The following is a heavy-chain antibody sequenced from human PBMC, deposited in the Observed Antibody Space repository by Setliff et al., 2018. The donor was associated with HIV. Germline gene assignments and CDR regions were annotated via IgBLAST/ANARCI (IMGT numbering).Heavy chain of an antibody. J-gene: IGHJ4*02. D-gene: IGHD3-16*01. Sequence: SETLSLTCTVSHYSINSEYYWGWFRQPPGKGLEYIGSIYQSGSTYCSPSLKSRVSMSIDTSKAQFSLRLKSLTASDTAVYYCARLDTIMLYSDCWGQGTLVTVSS. CDR3: ARLDTIMLYSDC. CDR1: HYSINSEYY. CDR2: IYQSGST. V-gene: IGHV4-38-2*02.